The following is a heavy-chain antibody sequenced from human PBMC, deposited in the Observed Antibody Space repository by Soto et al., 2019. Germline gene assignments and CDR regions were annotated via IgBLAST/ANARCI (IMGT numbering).Heavy chain of an antibody. J-gene: IGHJ3*02. CDR3: AKGRRGFGAYDDFDI. V-gene: IGHV3-30*18. Sequence: PGGSLRLSCAASGFTFSTYGMHWVRQAPGKGLEWVAVISYDGSNKYYADSVKGRFTISRDNSKNTLNLQMNSLSAEDTAVYYFAKGRRGFGAYDDFDIWGQGTMVTVSS. CDR2: ISYDGSNK. D-gene: IGHD3-16*01. CDR1: GFTFSTYG.